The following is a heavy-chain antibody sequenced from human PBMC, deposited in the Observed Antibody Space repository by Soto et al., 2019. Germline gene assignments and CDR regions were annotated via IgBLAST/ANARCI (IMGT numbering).Heavy chain of an antibody. CDR2: ISGSGGST. V-gene: IGHV3-23*01. Sequence: PGGSLRLSCAASGFTFSIYAMSWVRQAPGKGLEWVSAISGSGGSTYHADSVKGRFTISRDNSKNTVYMQMNSLRVEDTAVYYCAKAPGFSPYYFDYWGQGTLVTVSS. CDR1: GFTFSIYA. D-gene: IGHD3-3*01. CDR3: AKAPGFSPYYFDY. J-gene: IGHJ4*02.